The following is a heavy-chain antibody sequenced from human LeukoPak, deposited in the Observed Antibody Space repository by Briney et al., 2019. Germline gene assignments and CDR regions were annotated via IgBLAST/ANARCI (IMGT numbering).Heavy chain of an antibody. J-gene: IGHJ4*02. V-gene: IGHV4-59*05. CDR2: IYYSGST. Sequence: SETLSLTCTVSGGSLSSYYWIWIRQPPGKGLEWIGSIYYSGSTYYNPSLKSRVTISVDTSKNQFSLKLSSVTAADTAVYYCARHVRGYSSSWYYFDYWGQGTLVTVSS. D-gene: IGHD6-13*01. CDR1: GGSLSSYY. CDR3: ARHVRGYSSSWYYFDY.